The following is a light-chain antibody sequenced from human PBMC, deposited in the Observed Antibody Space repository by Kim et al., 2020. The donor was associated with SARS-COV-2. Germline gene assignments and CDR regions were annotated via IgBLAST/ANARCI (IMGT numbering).Light chain of an antibody. J-gene: IGKJ2*01. Sequence: DIVLTQTPLSSLVTLGQPASVSCRSSQSLVHSDGDTYLNWLQQRPGQPPRLLIYKVSSRFSGVPDRFSGSGAGTDFTLKISRVEAEDVGVDYCMQGAKLPFTFGQGTKLEI. V-gene: IGKV2-24*01. CDR2: KVS. CDR3: MQGAKLPFT. CDR1: QSLVHSDGDTY.